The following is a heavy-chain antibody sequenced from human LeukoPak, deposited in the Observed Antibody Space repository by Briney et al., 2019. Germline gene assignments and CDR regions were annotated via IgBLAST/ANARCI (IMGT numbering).Heavy chain of an antibody. J-gene: IGHJ4*02. V-gene: IGHV1-2*02. CDR1: GGTFSSYA. CDR2: INPNSGGT. Sequence: ASVKVSCKASGGTFSSYAISWVRQAPGQGLEWMGWINPNSGGTNYAQKFQGRVTMTRDTSISTAYMELSRLRSDDTAMYYCARDPTYYYDSSGYYPYYFDYWGQGTLVTVSS. D-gene: IGHD3-22*01. CDR3: ARDPTYYYDSSGYYPYYFDY.